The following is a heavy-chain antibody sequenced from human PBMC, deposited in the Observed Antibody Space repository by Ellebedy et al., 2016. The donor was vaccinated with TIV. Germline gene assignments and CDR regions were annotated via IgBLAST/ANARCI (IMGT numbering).Heavy chain of an antibody. D-gene: IGHD2-15*01. V-gene: IGHV3-23*01. J-gene: IGHJ4*02. CDR2: ISGDGDST. CDR1: GFTFSTYD. Sequence: GESLKISCAASGFTFSTYDMSWVRQAPGKGLEWVSAISGDGDSTYYRDSVRGRFTISRDNSKNTLYLQMNSLRAEDTAVYYCAKDHVASATLLDYWGQGTLVTVSS. CDR3: AKDHVASATLLDY.